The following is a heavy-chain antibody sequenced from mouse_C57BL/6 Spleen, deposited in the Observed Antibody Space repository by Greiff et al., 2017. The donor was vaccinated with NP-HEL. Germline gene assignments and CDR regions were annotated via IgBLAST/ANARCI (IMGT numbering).Heavy chain of an antibody. Sequence: VQVVESGAELVKPGASVKISCKASGYAFSSYWMNWVKQRPGKGLEWIGQIYPGDGDTNYNGKFKGKATLTADISSSTAFMQLSSLTSEDSAVYFWSRIRLRRDYYAMDYWGQGTSVTVSS. V-gene: IGHV1-80*01. J-gene: IGHJ4*01. CDR3: SRIRLRRDYYAMDY. D-gene: IGHD2-4*01. CDR2: IYPGDGDT. CDR1: GYAFSSYW.